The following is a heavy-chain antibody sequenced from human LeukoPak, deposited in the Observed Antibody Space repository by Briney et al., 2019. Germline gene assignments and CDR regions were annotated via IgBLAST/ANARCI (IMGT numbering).Heavy chain of an antibody. Sequence: PGGSLRLSCAASGFTFSDYWMSWVRQAPGKGLEWVANIKQDGSENYYVDSVKGRFTISRDNAKNSLYLQMNSLRAEDTAVYYCASTRYCRSTSCYDFDYWGQGTLVTVSS. CDR1: GFTFSDYW. CDR3: ASTRYCRSTSCYDFDY. V-gene: IGHV3-7*03. D-gene: IGHD2-2*01. CDR2: IKQDGSEN. J-gene: IGHJ4*02.